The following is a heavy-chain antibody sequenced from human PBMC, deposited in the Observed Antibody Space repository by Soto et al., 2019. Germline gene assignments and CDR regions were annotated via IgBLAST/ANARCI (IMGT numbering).Heavy chain of an antibody. Sequence: QVQLVQSGAEVKKPGSSVKVSCKASGGTFSSYAISWVRQAPGQGLEWMGGIIPIFGTANYAQKFQGRVTITADESTSTAYMELSSLRSKDTAVYYCASSQYYDFWSGYWWFDPWGQGTLVTVSS. V-gene: IGHV1-69*01. J-gene: IGHJ5*02. CDR2: IIPIFGTA. D-gene: IGHD3-3*01. CDR3: ASSQYYDFWSGYWWFDP. CDR1: GGTFSSYA.